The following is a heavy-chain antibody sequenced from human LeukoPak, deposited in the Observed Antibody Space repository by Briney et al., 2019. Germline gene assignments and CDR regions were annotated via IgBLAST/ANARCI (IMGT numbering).Heavy chain of an antibody. CDR1: GFTFSSYS. V-gene: IGHV3-48*01. CDR3: ASPFDY. Sequence: AGESLRLSCAASGFTFSSYSMNWVRQAPGKGLEWVSYIDSSSSTIYYADSVRGRFTISRDNAKNSLYLQMNSLRAEDTAVYYCASPFDYWGQGTLVTVSS. J-gene: IGHJ4*02. CDR2: IDSSSSTI.